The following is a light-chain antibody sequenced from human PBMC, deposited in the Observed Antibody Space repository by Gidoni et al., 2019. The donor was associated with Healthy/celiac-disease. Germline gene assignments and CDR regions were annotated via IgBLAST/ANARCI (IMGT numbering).Light chain of an antibody. CDR2: DVS. CDR3: SSYTSSSTLV. V-gene: IGLV2-14*03. J-gene: IGLJ2*01. Sequence: QSALTQPAPVPGSPGPSITISCTGTSSDVGGYNYVSWYQQPPGKAPKLMIYDVSNRPSGVSNRFSGSKSGNTASLTISGLQAEDEADYYCSSYTSSSTLVFGGGTKLTVL. CDR1: SSDVGGYNY.